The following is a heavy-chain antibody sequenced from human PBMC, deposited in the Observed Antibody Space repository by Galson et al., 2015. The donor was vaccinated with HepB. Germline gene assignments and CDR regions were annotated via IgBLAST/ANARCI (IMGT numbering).Heavy chain of an antibody. D-gene: IGHD3-3*01. V-gene: IGHV1-46*01. CDR2: INPSGGST. CDR1: GYTFTSYY. J-gene: IGHJ6*03. CDR3: ARGPLRFWSGYYTKYYYYYMDV. Sequence: SVKVSCKASGYTFTSYYMHWVRQAPGQGLEWMGIINPSGGSTSYAQKFQGRVTMTRDTSTSTVYMELSSLRSEDTAVYHCARGPLRFWSGYYTKYYYYYMDVWGKGTTVTVSS.